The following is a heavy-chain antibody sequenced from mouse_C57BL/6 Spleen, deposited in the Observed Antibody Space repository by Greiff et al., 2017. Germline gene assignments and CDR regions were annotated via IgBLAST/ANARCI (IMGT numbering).Heavy chain of an antibody. CDR2: IDPEDGEN. V-gene: IGHV14-2*01. CDR3: ARSRSGYAWFAY. J-gene: IGHJ3*01. Sequence: VQLQQSGAELVKPGASVKLSCTASGFNIKDYYMHWVKPRTEQGLEWIGRIDPEDGENKYAPKFQGKATITADTSYNTAYLQLSSLTSEDTAVYYCARSRSGYAWFAYWGQGTLVTVSA. CDR1: GFNIKDYY. D-gene: IGHD3-2*02.